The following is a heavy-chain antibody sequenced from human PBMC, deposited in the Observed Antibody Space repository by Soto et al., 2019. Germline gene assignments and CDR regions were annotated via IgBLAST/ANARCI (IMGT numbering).Heavy chain of an antibody. J-gene: IGHJ6*02. Sequence: SETLSLTCAVSGGSISSSSYYWGWIRQPPGKALEWIGSIYYSGRTYYNPSLKSRVTISVDASKNKFSLRLSSVTATDTAVYYCARYRVGYYAEFYYFMDVWGQGTTVTVSS. CDR1: GGSISSSSYY. CDR2: IYYSGRT. V-gene: IGHV4-39*01. D-gene: IGHD4-17*01. CDR3: ARYRVGYYAEFYYFMDV.